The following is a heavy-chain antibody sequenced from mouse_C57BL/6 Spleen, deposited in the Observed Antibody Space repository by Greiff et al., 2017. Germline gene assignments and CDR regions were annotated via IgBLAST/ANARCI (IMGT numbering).Heavy chain of an antibody. D-gene: IGHD1-1*01. CDR1: GYTFTDYY. J-gene: IGHJ1*03. CDR2: IFPGSGST. Sequence: QVQLQQSGPELVKPGASVKISCKASGYTFTDYYINWVKQRPGQGLAWIGWIFPGSGSTYYNEKFKGKATLTVDKSSSTAYMLLSSLTSEDSAVYFCAKYYGSSYWYFDVWGTGTTVTVSA. V-gene: IGHV1-75*01. CDR3: AKYYGSSYWYFDV.